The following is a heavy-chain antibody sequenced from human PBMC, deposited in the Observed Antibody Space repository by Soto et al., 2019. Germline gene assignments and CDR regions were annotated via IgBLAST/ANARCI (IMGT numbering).Heavy chain of an antibody. CDR3: ASMDTDYYYFYCMDV. CDR1: GYTFTSYA. J-gene: IGHJ6*02. Sequence: ASVKVSCEASGYTFTSYAMHWVRQAPGQRLEWMGWINAGNGNTKYSQKFQGRVTITRDTSASTAYMELSSLRSEDTAVYYCASMDTDYYYFYCMDVWGQGTTFTAS. V-gene: IGHV1-3*01. D-gene: IGHD5-18*01. CDR2: INAGNGNT.